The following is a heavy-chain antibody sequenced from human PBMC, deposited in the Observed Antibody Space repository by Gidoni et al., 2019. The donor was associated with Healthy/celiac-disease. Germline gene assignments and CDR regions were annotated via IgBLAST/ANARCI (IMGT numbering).Heavy chain of an antibody. CDR3: ARERGTSSGVGFDY. D-gene: IGHD6-6*01. CDR2: IILIFGTA. CDR1: GGTFSSYA. V-gene: IGHV1-69*01. J-gene: IGHJ4*02. Sequence: QVQLVQSGAEVKKPGSSVKVSCKVSGGTFSSYAISWVRQAPGQGLEWMGGIILIFGTANYAQKFQGRVTITADESTSTAYMELSSLRSEDSAVYYCARERGTSSGVGFDYWGQGTLVTVSS.